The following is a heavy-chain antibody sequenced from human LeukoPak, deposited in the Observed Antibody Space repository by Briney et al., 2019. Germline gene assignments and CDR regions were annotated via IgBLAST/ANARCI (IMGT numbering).Heavy chain of an antibody. J-gene: IGHJ4*02. Sequence: ASVKVSCKASGGTFSSYAISWVRQAPGQGLEWMGGIIPIFGTANYAQKFQGRVTITTDESTSTAYMELSSLRSEDTAVYYCARESGPYSGSYPVQFDYWAREPWSPSPQ. CDR3: ARESGPYSGSYPVQFDY. V-gene: IGHV1-69*05. CDR2: IIPIFGTA. D-gene: IGHD1-26*01. CDR1: GGTFSSYA.